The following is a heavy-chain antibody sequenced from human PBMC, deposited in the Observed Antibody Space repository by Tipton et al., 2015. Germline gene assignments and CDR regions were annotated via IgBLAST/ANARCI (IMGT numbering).Heavy chain of an antibody. Sequence: GSLRLSCAASGFSFSVYSFNWVRQAPGKGLEWLSYINSGSNSIYYADSVKGRFTVSRDNAKNAVYLQMNSLRDEDTAVYYCGRDEWGYTYGQGIDYWGQGTLVTVSS. CDR1: GFSFSVYS. D-gene: IGHD5-18*01. V-gene: IGHV3-48*02. J-gene: IGHJ4*02. CDR3: GRDEWGYTYGQGIDY. CDR2: INSGSNSI.